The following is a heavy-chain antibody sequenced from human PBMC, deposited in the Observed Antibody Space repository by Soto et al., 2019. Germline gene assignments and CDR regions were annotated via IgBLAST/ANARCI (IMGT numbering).Heavy chain of an antibody. CDR1: GFAFSSYG. CDR2: ISSNGGST. Sequence: PGGSLRLACAASGFAFSSYGMHWVRQAPGKGLAYVSAISSNGGSTYYANSVKGRFTISRDNAKNTLYLQMGSLRAEDMAVYYCARQGDYDFWSDYWGQGTLVTV. V-gene: IGHV3-64*01. J-gene: IGHJ4*02. D-gene: IGHD3-3*01. CDR3: ARQGDYDFWSDY.